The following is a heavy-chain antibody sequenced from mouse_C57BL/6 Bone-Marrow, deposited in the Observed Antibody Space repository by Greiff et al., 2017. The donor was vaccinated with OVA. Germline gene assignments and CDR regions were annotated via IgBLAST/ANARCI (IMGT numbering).Heavy chain of an antibody. V-gene: IGHV2-6-1*01. CDR3: ARHGDSNYWYFDV. CDR1: GFSLTSYG. D-gene: IGHD2-5*01. J-gene: IGHJ1*03. CDR2: IWSDGST. Sequence: QVQLQQSGPGLVAPSQSLSITCTVSGFSLTSYGVHWVRQPPGKGLEWLVVIWSDGSTNYNSALKSRLSISKDNSKSQVFLKMNSLQTDDTAMYYCARHGDSNYWYFDVWGTGTTVTVSS.